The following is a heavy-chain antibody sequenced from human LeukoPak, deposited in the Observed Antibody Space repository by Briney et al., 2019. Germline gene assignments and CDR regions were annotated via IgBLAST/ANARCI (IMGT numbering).Heavy chain of an antibody. CDR1: VGSFSGYY. D-gene: IGHD3-10*01. Sequence: SETLSLTCAVYVGSFSGYYWSWIRQPPGKGLKWIGEINHSGSTNYNSSLKSRVTISVDTSKNQFSLKLSSVTAVDTAVYYCARGYYGSGSHCCHMDVWGKGTTITVS. CDR3: ARGYYGSGSHCCHMDV. V-gene: IGHV4-34*01. J-gene: IGHJ6*03. CDR2: INHSGST.